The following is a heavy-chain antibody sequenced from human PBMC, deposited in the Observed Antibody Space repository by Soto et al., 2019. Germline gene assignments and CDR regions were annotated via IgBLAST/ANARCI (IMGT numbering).Heavy chain of an antibody. Sequence: QVQLVQSGVEVKKPGSSVRVSCKASGDTFKNSVISWVRQAPGQGLEWMGGTIPLFGTTDYAQKFQGRLRISTDESTNTAYMEVSRLTSEDTAVYYCGAEPDFGKRSACWRHGKRVIVSS. CDR2: TIPLFGTT. D-gene: IGHD3-10*01. CDR3: GAEPDFGKRSAC. CDR1: GDTFKNSV. V-gene: IGHV1-69*01. J-gene: IGHJ3*01.